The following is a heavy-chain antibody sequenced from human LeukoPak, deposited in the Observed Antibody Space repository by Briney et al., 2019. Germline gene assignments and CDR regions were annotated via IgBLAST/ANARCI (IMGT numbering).Heavy chain of an antibody. V-gene: IGHV4-30-4*01. CDR1: GGSISSGDYY. J-gene: IGHJ4*02. CDR2: IYYSGST. D-gene: IGHD5-18*01. CDR3: AREGRVVRGYSYGLDC. Sequence: SQTLSLTCTVSGGSISSGDYYWSSIRQPPGKGLEWIGYIYYSGSTYYNPSLKSRVTISVDTSKNQFSLKLSSVTAADTAVYYCAREGRVVRGYSYGLDCWGQGTLVTVSS.